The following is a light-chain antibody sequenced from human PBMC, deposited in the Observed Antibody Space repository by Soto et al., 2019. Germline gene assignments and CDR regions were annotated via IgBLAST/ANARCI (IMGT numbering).Light chain of an antibody. V-gene: IGKV3-15*01. CDR1: HSVSSN. CDR2: GAS. J-gene: IGKJ2*01. Sequence: ILMTQSPATLSVSPGGRATISCRASHSVSSNLAWYQQKPGQAPRLLIYGASTRATGIPARFSGSGSGTEFTLTISSLQSEDFAVYYCQQYNSWPPYTFGQGTKLDIK. CDR3: QQYNSWPPYT.